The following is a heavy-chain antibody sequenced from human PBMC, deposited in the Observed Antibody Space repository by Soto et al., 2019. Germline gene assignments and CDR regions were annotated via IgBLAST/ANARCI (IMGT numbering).Heavy chain of an antibody. CDR1: GGSISSSSYY. CDR3: ARQRGEWELRPDLWYFDS. J-gene: IGHJ4*02. CDR2: IYYSGST. Sequence: SETLSLTCTVSGGSISSSSYYWGWIRQPPGKGLEWIGSIYYSGSTYYNPSLKSRVTISVDTSKNQFSLKLSSVTAADTAVYYCARQRGEWELRPDLWYFDSRGQGTLVTVSS. V-gene: IGHV4-39*01. D-gene: IGHD1-26*01.